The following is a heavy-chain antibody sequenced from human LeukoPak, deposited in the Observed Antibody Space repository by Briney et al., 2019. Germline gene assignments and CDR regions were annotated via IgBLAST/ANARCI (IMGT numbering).Heavy chain of an antibody. Sequence: GGSLRLSCIASGFSFSGHWMHWARQLPGKGLVWVSRISPTGSTTSYADSVKGRFTVSRDNAKNTLYLQVNNLRAEDTAVYYCARGPNSNWSGLDFWGQGTLLTVSS. J-gene: IGHJ4*02. CDR2: ISPTGSTT. CDR1: GFSFSGHW. V-gene: IGHV3-74*01. D-gene: IGHD6-6*01. CDR3: ARGPNSNWSGLDF.